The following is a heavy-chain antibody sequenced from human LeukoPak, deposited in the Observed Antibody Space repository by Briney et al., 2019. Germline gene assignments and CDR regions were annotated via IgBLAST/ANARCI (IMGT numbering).Heavy chain of an antibody. D-gene: IGHD3-16*01. V-gene: IGHV3-74*01. CDR1: GFTFSNYW. CDR3: ARGQFGPDY. J-gene: IGHJ4*02. Sequence: GGSLRLSCAASGFTFSNYWMHWVRQAPGKGLVWVSRINNDGSAATYADSVQGRFTISRDNGKNTLYLQMNTLRTEDTAVYYCARGQFGPDYWGQGTLVTVSS. CDR2: INNDGSAA.